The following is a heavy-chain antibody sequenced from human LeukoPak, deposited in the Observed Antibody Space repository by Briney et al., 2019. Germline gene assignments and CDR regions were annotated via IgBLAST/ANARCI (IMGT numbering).Heavy chain of an antibody. Sequence: PGGSLRLSCAASGFTFSRYTMNWVRQAPGKGLEWVSSLTSSSTYIYYADSLKGRFTISRDNAKNSLYLQMNSLRAEDTAVYYCAIPGDGYNYYFDYWGQGTLVTVSS. CDR1: GFTFSRYT. V-gene: IGHV3-21*01. J-gene: IGHJ4*02. D-gene: IGHD5-24*01. CDR2: LTSSSTYI. CDR3: AIPGDGYNYYFDY.